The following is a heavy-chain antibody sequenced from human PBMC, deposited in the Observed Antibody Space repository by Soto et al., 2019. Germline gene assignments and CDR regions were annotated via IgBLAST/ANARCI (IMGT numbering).Heavy chain of an antibody. CDR3: ARGVGFGYYYYHMDL. CDR2: IYYSGSA. J-gene: IGHJ6*02. V-gene: IGHV4-61*01. CDR1: GVSVTSVSDY. D-gene: IGHD3-10*01. Sequence: LSLTCTVSGVSVTSVSDYWSWFRQPPGKGLEWIGYIYYSGSAEYNPSLGSRVTISIDTSKNQFSLKLTSVTAADPAVYYCARGVGFGYYYYHMDLWGQGTTVTVSS.